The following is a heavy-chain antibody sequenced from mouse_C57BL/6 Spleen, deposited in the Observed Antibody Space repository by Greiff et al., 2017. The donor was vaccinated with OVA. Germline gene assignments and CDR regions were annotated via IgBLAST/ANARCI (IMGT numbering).Heavy chain of an antibody. J-gene: IGHJ1*03. CDR2: IWSGGST. D-gene: IGHD1-1*01. CDR1: GFSLTSYG. Sequence: QVQLQQSGPGLVQPSQSLSITCTVSGFSLTSYGVHWVRQSPGKGLEWLGVIWSGGSTDYNAAFISRLSISKDNSKSQVFFKMNSLQADDTAIYYCARNPRYYGSVYWYFDVWGTGTTVTVSS. V-gene: IGHV2-2*01. CDR3: ARNPRYYGSVYWYFDV.